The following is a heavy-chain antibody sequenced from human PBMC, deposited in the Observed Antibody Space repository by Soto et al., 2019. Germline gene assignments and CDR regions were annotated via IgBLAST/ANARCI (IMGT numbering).Heavy chain of an antibody. CDR1: GGSVSSGSYY. J-gene: IGHJ6*02. Sequence: QVQLQESGPGLVKASETLSLTCTVSGGSVSSGSYYWTWIRQPPGKRLEWIGYMSYSGTTNYNPSLKTRVTISVDTSKNQFSLKLSSVPAADTALYYCATCVGEVSKRMDVWGQGTKVTVSS. V-gene: IGHV4-61*01. CDR3: ATCVGEVSKRMDV. CDR2: MSYSGTT. D-gene: IGHD3-16*02.